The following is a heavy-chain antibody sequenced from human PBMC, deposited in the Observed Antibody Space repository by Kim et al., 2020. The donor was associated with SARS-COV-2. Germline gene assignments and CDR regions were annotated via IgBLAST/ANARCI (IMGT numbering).Heavy chain of an antibody. CDR2: LYTGGST. J-gene: IGHJ4*02. CDR3: ARERGGYNSYFDY. Sequence: GGSLRLSCAVSGFTVSSNYMAWVRQAPGRGLEWVSVLYTGGSTDYADSVKGRFTISRDNSQNTLYLQMNSLRVEDTAVYYCARERGGYNSYFDYWGQGALVTVSS. V-gene: IGHV3-53*01. CDR1: GFTVSSNY. D-gene: IGHD5-12*01.